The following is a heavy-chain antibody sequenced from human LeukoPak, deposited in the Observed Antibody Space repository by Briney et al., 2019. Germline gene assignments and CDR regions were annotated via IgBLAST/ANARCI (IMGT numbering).Heavy chain of an antibody. Sequence: SETLSLTCTVSGGSMSSSNYYWGWIRQPPGKGLEWIGYIYYSGSTYYNPSLKSRVTISVDTSKNQFSLKLSSVTAADTAVYYCARDDYGGNSGWYFDLWGRGTLVTVSS. J-gene: IGHJ2*01. CDR2: IYYSGST. CDR3: ARDDYGGNSGWYFDL. V-gene: IGHV4-31*03. CDR1: GGSMSSSNYY. D-gene: IGHD4-23*01.